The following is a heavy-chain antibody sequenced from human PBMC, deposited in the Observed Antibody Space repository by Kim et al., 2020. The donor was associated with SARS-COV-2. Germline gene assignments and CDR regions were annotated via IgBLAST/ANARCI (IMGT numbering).Heavy chain of an antibody. CDR1: GGSISSYY. J-gene: IGHJ4*02. D-gene: IGHD3-10*01. V-gene: IGHV4-59*01. CDR3: ARGLWFGETTFGY. CDR2: IYYSGST. Sequence: SETLSLTCTVSGGSISSYYWSWIRQPPGKGLEWIGYIYYSGSTNYNPSLKSRVTISVDTSKNQFSLKLSSVTAADTAVYYCARGLWFGETTFGYWGQGTLVTVSS.